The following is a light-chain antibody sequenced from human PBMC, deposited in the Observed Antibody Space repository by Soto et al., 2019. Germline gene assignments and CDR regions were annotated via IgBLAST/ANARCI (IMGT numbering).Light chain of an antibody. V-gene: IGKV1-27*01. CDR1: QDISNY. J-gene: IGKJ4*01. CDR3: QKYNSAPHT. Sequence: DIQMTQSPSSLSASVGDRVTITCRTSQDISNYLAWYQQKPGKVPKLLIYAASTLQSGVPSRFSGGGSGTDFSLTISSLQPEDVATYYCQKYNSAPHTFGGGPKVEIQ. CDR2: AAS.